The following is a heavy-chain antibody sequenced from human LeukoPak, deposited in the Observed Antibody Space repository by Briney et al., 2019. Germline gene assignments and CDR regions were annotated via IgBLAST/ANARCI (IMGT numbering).Heavy chain of an antibody. CDR2: ISGSGGST. CDR3: AKERDYYDSSGYYDFDY. CDR1: GFTFSSYA. J-gene: IGHJ4*02. Sequence: GGSLRLSCAASGFTFSSYAMSWVRQAPGKGLEWVSAISGSGGSTYYADSVKGRFTISRDNSKNTLYLQMNSLGAEDTAVYYCAKERDYYDSSGYYDFDYWGQGTLVTVSS. D-gene: IGHD3-22*01. V-gene: IGHV3-23*01.